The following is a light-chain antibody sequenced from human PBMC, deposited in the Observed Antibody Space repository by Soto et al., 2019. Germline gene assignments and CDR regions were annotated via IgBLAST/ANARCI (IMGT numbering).Light chain of an antibody. CDR2: DVS. CDR1: NSDVGGYNY. Sequence: QSALAQPASVSESPGQSITISCTGTNSDVGGYNYVYWYQQHPGKVPKLMIYDVSNRPSGVSNRFSGSKSGNTASLTISGLQAEDEADYYCSSYTATTTSYVFGTGTKLTVL. V-gene: IGLV2-14*03. J-gene: IGLJ1*01. CDR3: SSYTATTTSYV.